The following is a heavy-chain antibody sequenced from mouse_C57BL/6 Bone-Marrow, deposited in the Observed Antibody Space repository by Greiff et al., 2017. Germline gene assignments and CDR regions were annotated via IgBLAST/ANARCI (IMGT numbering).Heavy chain of an antibody. V-gene: IGHV1-59*01. CDR3: GNFDY. J-gene: IGHJ2*01. CDR1: GYTFTSYW. CDR2: IDPSDSYT. Sequence: QLQQPGAELVRPGTSVKLSCKASGYTFTSYWMHWVKQRPGQGLEWIGVIDPSDSYTNYNQKFKGKATLTVDTSSSTAYMQLSSLTSEDSAVYYCGNFDYWGQGTTLTVSS.